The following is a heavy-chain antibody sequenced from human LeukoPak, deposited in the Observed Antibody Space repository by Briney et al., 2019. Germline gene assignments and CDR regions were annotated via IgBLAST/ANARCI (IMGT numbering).Heavy chain of an antibody. CDR1: GESISSGGYS. V-gene: IGHV4-30-2*01. CDR3: ARGSGYDFGDYFDY. Sequence: SQTLSLTCAVSGESISSGGYSWSWIRQPPGKGLEWIGYIYHSGSTYYNPSLKSRVTISVDRSKNQFSLKLSSVTAADTAVYYCARGSGYDFGDYFDYWGQGTLVTVSS. CDR2: IYHSGST. D-gene: IGHD5-12*01. J-gene: IGHJ4*02.